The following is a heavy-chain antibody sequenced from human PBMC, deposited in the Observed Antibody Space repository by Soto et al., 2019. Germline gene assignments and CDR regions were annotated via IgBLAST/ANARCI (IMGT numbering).Heavy chain of an antibody. CDR3: AIPYCSSTSCPERYYYYYGMGV. Sequence: PGGSLRLSCAASGFTVSSNYMSWVRQAPGKGLEWVSVIYSGGSTYYADSVKGRFTISRDNSKNTLYLQMNSLRAEDTAVYYCAIPYCSSTSCPERYYYYYGMGVCGQGTTVTVSS. D-gene: IGHD2-2*01. CDR2: IYSGGST. J-gene: IGHJ6*02. CDR1: GFTVSSNY. V-gene: IGHV3-53*01.